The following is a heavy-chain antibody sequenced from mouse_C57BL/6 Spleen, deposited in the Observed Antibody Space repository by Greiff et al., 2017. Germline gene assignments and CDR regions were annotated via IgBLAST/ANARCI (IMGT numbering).Heavy chain of an antibody. Sequence: EVKLVESGGGLVKPGGSLKLSCAASGFTFSDYGMHWVRQAPEKGLEWVAYISSGSSTIYYADTVKGRFTIARDNAKNTLFLQMTSLRAEDTAMYYGARHYYGSSDYWYCDVWGTGTTVTVSS. J-gene: IGHJ1*03. V-gene: IGHV5-17*01. CDR3: ARHYYGSSDYWYCDV. D-gene: IGHD1-1*01. CDR2: ISSGSSTI. CDR1: GFTFSDYG.